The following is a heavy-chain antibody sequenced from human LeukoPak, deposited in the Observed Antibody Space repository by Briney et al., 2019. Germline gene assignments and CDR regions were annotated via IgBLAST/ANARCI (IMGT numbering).Heavy chain of an antibody. CDR1: GFTFDDYA. CDR2: ISWNSGSI. D-gene: IGHD1-14*01. CDR3: ARGSGDY. J-gene: IGHJ4*02. Sequence: GGSLRLSCAASGFTFDDYAMHWVRQAPGKGLEWVSGISWNSGSIGYADSVKGRFTISRDNAKNSLYLQMNSPRAEDTALYYCARGSGDYWGQGTLVTVSS. V-gene: IGHV3-9*01.